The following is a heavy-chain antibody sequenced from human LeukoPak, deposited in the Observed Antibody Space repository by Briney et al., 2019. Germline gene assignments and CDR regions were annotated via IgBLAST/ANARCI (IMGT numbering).Heavy chain of an antibody. J-gene: IGHJ6*02. V-gene: IGHV4-59*01. CDR3: ARGGDGYNYYYYGMDV. CDR1: GGSISSYY. CDR2: IYYSGST. D-gene: IGHD5-24*01. Sequence: SETLSLTCTVSGGSISSYYWSWIRQPPGKGLEWIGYIYYSGSTNYNPSLKSRVTISVDTSKNQFSLRLSSVTAADTAVYYCARGGDGYNYYYYGMDVWGQGTTVTVSS.